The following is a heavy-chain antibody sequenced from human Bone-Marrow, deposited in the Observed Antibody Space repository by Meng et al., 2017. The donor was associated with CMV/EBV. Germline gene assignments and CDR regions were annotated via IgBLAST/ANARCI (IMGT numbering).Heavy chain of an antibody. J-gene: IGHJ6*02. CDR3: ARGLTPSWGYYYGMDV. V-gene: IGHV3-21*01. Sequence: GESLKISCAASGFTFSSYSMNWVRQAPGKGLEWVSSISSSSSYIYYADSVKGRFTISRDNAKNSLYLQMNSLRAEDTAVYYCARGLTPSWGYYYGMDVWGQWTTVTVSS. CDR2: ISSSSSYI. CDR1: GFTFSSYS. D-gene: IGHD2-2*01.